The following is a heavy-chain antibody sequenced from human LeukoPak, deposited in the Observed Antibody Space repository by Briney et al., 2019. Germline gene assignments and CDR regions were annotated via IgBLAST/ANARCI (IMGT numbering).Heavy chain of an antibody. CDR3: ARVRGYSGYEGRYYYYGMDV. CDR2: IYSGGST. V-gene: IGHV3-53*01. CDR1: GFTVSSNY. J-gene: IGHJ6*02. D-gene: IGHD5-12*01. Sequence: PGGSLRLSCAASGFTVSSNYMSWVRQAPGKGLEWVSVIYSGGSTYYADSVKGRFTISRDNSNNTLYLQMNSLRAEDTAIYYCARVRGYSGYEGRYYYYGMDVWGQGTTVTVSS.